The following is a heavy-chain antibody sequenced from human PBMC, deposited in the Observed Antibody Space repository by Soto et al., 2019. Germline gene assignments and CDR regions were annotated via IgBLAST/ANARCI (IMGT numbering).Heavy chain of an antibody. CDR3: ARQKGYDFWSGYYEVYDY. CDR1: GGSISSSSYY. Sequence: SETLSLTCTVSGGSISSSSYYWGWIRQPPGKGLEWIGSIYYSGSTYYNPSLKSRVTISVDTSKNQFSLKLSSVTAADTAVYYCARQKGYDFWSGYYEVYDYWGQGTLVTVSS. CDR2: IYYSGST. V-gene: IGHV4-39*01. J-gene: IGHJ4*02. D-gene: IGHD3-3*01.